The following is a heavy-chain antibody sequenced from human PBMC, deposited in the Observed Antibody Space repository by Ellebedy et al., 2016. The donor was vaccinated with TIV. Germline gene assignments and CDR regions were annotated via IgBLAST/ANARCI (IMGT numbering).Heavy chain of an antibody. Sequence: PGGSLRLSCAASGFTVSSNYMSWVRQAPGKGLEWVSVIYSGGSTYYADSVKGRFTISRDNSKNTLYLQMNSLRAEDTAVYYCARDLLWFGVSMDVWGQGTTVTVSS. V-gene: IGHV3-66*01. CDR1: GFTVSSNY. CDR2: IYSGGST. J-gene: IGHJ6*02. D-gene: IGHD3-10*01. CDR3: ARDLLWFGVSMDV.